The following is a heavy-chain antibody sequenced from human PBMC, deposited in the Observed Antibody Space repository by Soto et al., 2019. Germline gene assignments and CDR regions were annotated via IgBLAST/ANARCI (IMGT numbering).Heavy chain of an antibody. CDR1: GGSISYGGFF. D-gene: IGHD4-17*01. V-gene: IGHV4-31*03. CDR2: IYYSGRT. Sequence: QVQLQESGPGLVKPSQTLSLTCTVSGGSISYGGFFWSWIRQHPGKGLEWVGYIYYSGRTHYNPSRKGRASISADTSKNQFSLRLTSVTAADTAVYYCARAHSDFGDYDWFDPWGQGTLVTVYS. CDR3: ARAHSDFGDYDWFDP. J-gene: IGHJ5*02.